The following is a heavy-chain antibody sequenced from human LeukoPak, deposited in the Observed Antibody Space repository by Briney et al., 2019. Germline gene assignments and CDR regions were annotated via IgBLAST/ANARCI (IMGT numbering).Heavy chain of an antibody. CDR1: GGSISSYY. V-gene: IGHV4-59*01. J-gene: IGHJ4*02. CDR2: IYYSGST. D-gene: IGHD3-22*01. Sequence: SETLSLTCTVSGGSISSYYWSWIRQPPGKGLEWIGYIYYSGSTNYNPSLKSRVTISVDTSKNQFSLKLSSVTAADTAVYYCARGGLTYDSSLDYWGQGTLVTVPS. CDR3: ARGGLTYDSSLDY.